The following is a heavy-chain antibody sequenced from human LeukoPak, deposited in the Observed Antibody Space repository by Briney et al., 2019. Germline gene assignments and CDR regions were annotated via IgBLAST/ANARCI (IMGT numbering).Heavy chain of an antibody. V-gene: IGHV4-4*09. D-gene: IGHD3-3*01. CDR1: GGSISSYY. CDR2: TYTSGST. J-gene: IGHJ6*03. Sequence: SETLSLTCTVSGGSISSYYWSWIRQPPGKGLQRIGYTYTSGSTNYNPSLKSRVTISVDTSKNHFSLKLSSVTAADTAVYYCARQKLEWLSRYYYYYYYMDVWGTGTTVTVSS. CDR3: ARQKLEWLSRYYYYYYYMDV.